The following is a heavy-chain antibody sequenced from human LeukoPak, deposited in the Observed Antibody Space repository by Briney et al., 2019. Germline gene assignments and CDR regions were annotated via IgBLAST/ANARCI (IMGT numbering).Heavy chain of an antibody. D-gene: IGHD3-16*02. CDR1: GGSISSYY. Sequence: PSETLSLTCTVSGGSISSYYRSWIRQPPGKGLEWIGYIYYSGSTNYNPSLKSRVTISVDTSKNQFSLKLSSVTAADTAVYYCARGTDYVWGSHRPSLGYYFDYWGQGTLVTVSS. J-gene: IGHJ4*02. CDR3: ARGTDYVWGSHRPSLGYYFDY. CDR2: IYYSGST. V-gene: IGHV4-59*08.